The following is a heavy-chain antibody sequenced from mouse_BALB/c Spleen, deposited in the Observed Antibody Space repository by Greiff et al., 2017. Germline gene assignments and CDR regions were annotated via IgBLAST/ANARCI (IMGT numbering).Heavy chain of an antibody. CDR2: INPSTGYT. CDR1: GYTFTSYW. V-gene: IGHV1-7*01. D-gene: IGHD6-5*01. CDR3: ARWGSYDYDAMDY. J-gene: IGHJ4*01. Sequence: VKLMESGAELAKPGASVKMSCKASGYTFTSYWMHWVKQRPGQGLEWIGYINPSTGYTEYNQKFKDKATLTADKSSSTAYMQLSSLTSEDSAVYYCARWGSYDYDAMDYWGQGTSVTVSS.